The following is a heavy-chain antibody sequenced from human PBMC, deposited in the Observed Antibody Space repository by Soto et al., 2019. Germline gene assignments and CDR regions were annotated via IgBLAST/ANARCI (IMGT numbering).Heavy chain of an antibody. CDR3: ESDLAAAGPFDY. J-gene: IGHJ4*02. CDR2: ISAYNGNT. Sequence: QVQLVQSGAEVKKPGASVKVSCKASGYTFTSYGISWVRQAPGQGLEWMGWISAYNGNTTDAQKLQGRVTMTTDTSTSTGYMELRSLRSAAAAVYSCESDLAAAGPFDYWGQGTLVTVSS. D-gene: IGHD6-13*01. CDR1: GYTFTSYG. V-gene: IGHV1-18*01.